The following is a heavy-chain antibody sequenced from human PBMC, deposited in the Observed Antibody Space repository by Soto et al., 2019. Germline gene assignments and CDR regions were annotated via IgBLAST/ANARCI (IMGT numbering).Heavy chain of an antibody. CDR3: AREVVPAAMPDIHYMDV. J-gene: IGHJ6*03. V-gene: IGHV4-59*08. CDR2: IYYSGST. Sequence: SETLSLTCTVSGGSISSYYWSWIRQPPGKGLEWIGYIYYSGSTNYNPSLKSRVTISVDTSKNQFSLKLSSVTAADTAVYYCAREVVPAAMPDIHYMDVWGKGPTVTVSS. CDR1: GGSISSYY. D-gene: IGHD2-2*01.